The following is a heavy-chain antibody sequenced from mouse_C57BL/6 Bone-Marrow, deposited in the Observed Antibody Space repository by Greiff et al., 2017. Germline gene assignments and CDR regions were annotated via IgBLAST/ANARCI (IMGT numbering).Heavy chain of an antibody. V-gene: IGHV5-12*01. J-gene: IGHJ4*01. D-gene: IGHD1-1*01. Sequence: EVQGVESGGGLVQPGGSLKLSCAASGFTFSDYYMYWVRQTPEKRLEWVAYISNGGGSTYYPDTVKGRFTISRDNAKNTLYLQMSRLKSEDTAMYYCASFITTVVDAMDYWGQGTSVTVSS. CDR2: ISNGGGST. CDR1: GFTFSDYY. CDR3: ASFITTVVDAMDY.